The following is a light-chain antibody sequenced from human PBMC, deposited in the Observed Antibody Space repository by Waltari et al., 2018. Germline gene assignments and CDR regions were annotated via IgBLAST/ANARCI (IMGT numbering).Light chain of an antibody. J-gene: IGLJ2*01. CDR3: SSYTSSSTLVV. CDR2: AVS. Sequence: QSALTQPASVSGSPGQSITISCTGTSSDVGGYNSVSWYQQHPGKAPKLMIYAVSNRPSGVSNRFSGSKSGNTASLTISGLQAEDEADYYCSSYTSSSTLVVFGGGTKLTVL. V-gene: IGLV2-14*03. CDR1: SSDVGGYNS.